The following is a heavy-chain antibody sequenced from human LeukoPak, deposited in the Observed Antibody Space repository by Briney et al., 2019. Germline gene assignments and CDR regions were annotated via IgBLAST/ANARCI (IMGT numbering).Heavy chain of an antibody. V-gene: IGHV3-53*01. CDR2: IYVDGRT. D-gene: IGHD5-24*01. CDR3: ARDGDGYNYKHDY. CDR1: GFTVSTTY. J-gene: IGHJ4*02. Sequence: PGGSLRLSCAASGFTVSTTYMSWVRQAPGKGLEWVSLIYVDGRTYYADSVKGRFTISRDNSKNTLYLQVNSLRAEDTAVYYCARDGDGYNYKHDYWGQGTLVTVSS.